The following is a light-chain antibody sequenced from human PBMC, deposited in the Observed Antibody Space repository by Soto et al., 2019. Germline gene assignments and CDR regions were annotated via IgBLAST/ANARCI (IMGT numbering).Light chain of an antibody. J-gene: IGKJ3*01. V-gene: IGKV1-39*01. Sequence: DIPMTQSPSSLSASVGDRVTITCRASQNINSYLSWYQQKPGKAPKLLIYASSSLQSGVLSRLSGSGSGTDFTLIISNLQPKDFATYYYHQSCSNLFTFGPGTKVDI. CDR2: ASS. CDR3: HQSCSNLFT. CDR1: QNINSY.